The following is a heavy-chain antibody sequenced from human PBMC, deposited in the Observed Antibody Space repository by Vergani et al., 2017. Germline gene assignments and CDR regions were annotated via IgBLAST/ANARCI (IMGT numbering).Heavy chain of an antibody. J-gene: IGHJ4*02. CDR1: GFTFDDYG. Sequence: EVQLVESGGGVVRPGGSLRLSCAASGFTFDDYGMSWVRQAPGKGLEWVSSISSSSSYIYYADSVKGRFTISRDNAKNSLYLQMNSLRAEDTAVYYCARDRYGSRYGGNIYDYWGQGTLVTVSS. CDR3: ARDRYGSRYGGNIYDY. CDR2: ISSSSSYI. V-gene: IGHV3-21*01. D-gene: IGHD4-23*01.